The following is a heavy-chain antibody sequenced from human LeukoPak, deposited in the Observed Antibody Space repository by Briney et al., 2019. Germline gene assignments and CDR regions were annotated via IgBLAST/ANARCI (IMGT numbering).Heavy chain of an antibody. D-gene: IGHD3-10*01. Sequence: PGASVKVSCKVSGYTLTELSMHWVRQAPGKGLEWMGGFDPEDGETIYAQKFQGRVTMTEDTSTDTAYMELSSPRSEDTAVYYCATAPLLWFGELSWGQGTLVTVSP. CDR3: ATAPLLWFGELS. J-gene: IGHJ4*02. CDR1: GYTLTELS. V-gene: IGHV1-24*01. CDR2: FDPEDGET.